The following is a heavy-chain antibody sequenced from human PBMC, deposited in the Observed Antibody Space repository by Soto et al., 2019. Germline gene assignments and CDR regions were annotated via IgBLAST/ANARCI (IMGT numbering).Heavy chain of an antibody. D-gene: IGHD2-2*01. J-gene: IGHJ4*02. CDR1: GFTFSSYA. V-gene: IGHV3-23*01. Sequence: LRLSCAASGFTFSSYAMSWVRQAPGKGLEWVSAISGSGGSTYYADSVKGRFTISRDNSKNTLYLQMNSLRAEDTAVYYCAKAREDIVVVPAAFFDYWGQGTLVTVSS. CDR3: AKAREDIVVVPAAFFDY. CDR2: ISGSGGST.